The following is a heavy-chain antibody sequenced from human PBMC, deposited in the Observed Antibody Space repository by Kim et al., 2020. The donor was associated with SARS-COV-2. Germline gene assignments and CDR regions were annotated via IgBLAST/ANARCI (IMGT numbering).Heavy chain of an antibody. J-gene: IGHJ3*01. CDR1: GFTFSTYT. V-gene: IGHV3-30*04. CDR2: ITYDGSKK. CDR3: ASIGYSYGSSTYSSDV. Sequence: GGSLRLSCAASGFTFSTYTMHWVRQAPGKGLEWVAVITYDGSKKYYADSMKGRVTISRDNSKSTIYLQMNSLRPEDTAVYYCASIGYSYGSSTYSSDV. D-gene: IGHD3-10*01.